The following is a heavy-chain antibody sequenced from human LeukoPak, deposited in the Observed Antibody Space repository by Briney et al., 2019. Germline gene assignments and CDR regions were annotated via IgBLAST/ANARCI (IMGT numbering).Heavy chain of an antibody. J-gene: IGHJ6*03. D-gene: IGHD1-26*01. CDR2: ISSSSSTI. CDR3: ARVGSYYYYYMDV. V-gene: IGHV3-48*04. Sequence: PGGSLRLSCAASGFTFSSYSMNWVRQAPGKGLEWVSYISSSSSTIYYADSVKGRFTISRDNAKNSLYLQMNSLRAEDTAVYYCARVGSYYYYYMDVWGKGTTVTVSS. CDR1: GFTFSSYS.